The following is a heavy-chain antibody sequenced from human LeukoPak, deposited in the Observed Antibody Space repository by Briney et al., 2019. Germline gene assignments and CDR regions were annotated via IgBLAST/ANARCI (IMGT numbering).Heavy chain of an antibody. CDR3: ARDSGTTGEVKFDP. Sequence: ASVKVSCKASGYTFTSYGISWVRQAPGQGLEWMGWISAYNGNTNYAQKLQGRVTMTTDTSTSTAYMELRSLRSDDTAIYYCARDSGTTGEVKFDPWGQGTLVTVSS. CDR2: ISAYNGNT. CDR1: GYTFTSYG. J-gene: IGHJ5*02. D-gene: IGHD3-10*01. V-gene: IGHV1-18*01.